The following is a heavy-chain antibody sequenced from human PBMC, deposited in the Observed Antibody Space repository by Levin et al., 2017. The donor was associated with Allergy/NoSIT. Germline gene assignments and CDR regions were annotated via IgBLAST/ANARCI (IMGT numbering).Heavy chain of an antibody. Sequence: SETLSLTCTVSGGSVTSGDYYWGWIRQHPGKGLEWLAYIYFSGKTYYNLSLKSRLTISADTSKNQVALKLSSVTAADTAVYYCARDSGGYKYYFGYWGQGTLVTVSS. CDR3: ARDSGGYKYYFGY. D-gene: IGHD2-8*02. CDR2: IYFSGKT. J-gene: IGHJ4*02. V-gene: IGHV4-31*03. CDR1: GGSVTSGDYY.